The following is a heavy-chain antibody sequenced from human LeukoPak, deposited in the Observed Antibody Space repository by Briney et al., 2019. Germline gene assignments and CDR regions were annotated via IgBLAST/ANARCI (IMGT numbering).Heavy chain of an antibody. CDR2: ISSSSSTI. J-gene: IGHJ4*02. CDR1: GFTFSSYS. D-gene: IGHD6-6*01. CDR3: AREEDSSSSPLDY. V-gene: IGHV3-48*04. Sequence: PGGSLRLSCAASGFTFSSYSMNWVRQAPGKGLEWVSYISSSSSTIYYADSVKGRFTISRDNAKNSLYLQMNSLRAEDTAVYYCAREEDSSSSPLDYWGQGTLVTVSS.